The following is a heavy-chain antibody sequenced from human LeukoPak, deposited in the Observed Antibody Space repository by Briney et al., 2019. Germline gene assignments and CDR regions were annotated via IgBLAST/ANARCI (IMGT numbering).Heavy chain of an antibody. CDR3: AKDISRDFWSGYTGFDY. Sequence: GGSLRLSCAASGSTFDDYAMHWVRQAPGKGLEWVSGISWNSGSIGYADSVKGRFTISRDNAKNSLYLQMNSLRAEDTALYYCAKDISRDFWSGYTGFDYWGQGTLVTVSS. V-gene: IGHV3-9*01. D-gene: IGHD3-3*01. CDR2: ISWNSGSI. J-gene: IGHJ4*02. CDR1: GSTFDDYA.